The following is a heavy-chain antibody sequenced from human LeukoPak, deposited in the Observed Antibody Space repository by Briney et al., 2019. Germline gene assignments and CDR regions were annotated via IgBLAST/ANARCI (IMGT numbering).Heavy chain of an antibody. D-gene: IGHD6-13*01. J-gene: IGHJ2*01. Sequence: PSETLSLTCTVSGGSISSSSYYWGWIRQPPGKGLEWIGSIYYSGSTDYSPSLKSRLTISVDTSKNQFSLKLSSVTAADTAVYYCARTYGGSGLGYFDLWGRGTLVTVSS. CDR3: ARTYGGSGLGYFDL. CDR2: IYYSGST. CDR1: GGSISSSSYY. V-gene: IGHV4-39*07.